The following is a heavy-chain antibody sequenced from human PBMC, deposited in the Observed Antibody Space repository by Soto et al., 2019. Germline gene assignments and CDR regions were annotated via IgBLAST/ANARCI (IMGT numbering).Heavy chain of an antibody. Sequence: ASVKVSCKASGYTFTSYDINWVRQATGQGLEWMGWMNPNSGNTGYAQKFQGRVTMTRNTSISTAYMELSSLRSEDTAVYYCARGPELLLRGRYYYYYMDVWGKGTTVTVSS. D-gene: IGHD2-15*01. CDR1: GYTFTSYD. J-gene: IGHJ6*03. V-gene: IGHV1-8*01. CDR3: ARGPELLLRGRYYYYYMDV. CDR2: MNPNSGNT.